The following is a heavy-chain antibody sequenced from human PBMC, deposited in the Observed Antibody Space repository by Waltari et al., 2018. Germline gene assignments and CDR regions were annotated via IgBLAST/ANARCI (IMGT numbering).Heavy chain of an antibody. CDR2: IYTSGST. J-gene: IGHJ3*02. CDR1: GGSISSGSYY. Sequence: QVQLQESGPGLVKPSQTLSLTCTVSGGSISSGSYYWSWIRQPAGKGLEWIGRIYTSGSTNYNPSLKSRVTISVDTSKNQFSLKLSSVTAADTAVYYCARVSLYAFDIWGQGTMVTVSS. D-gene: IGHD3-10*01. CDR3: ARVSLYAFDI. V-gene: IGHV4-61*02.